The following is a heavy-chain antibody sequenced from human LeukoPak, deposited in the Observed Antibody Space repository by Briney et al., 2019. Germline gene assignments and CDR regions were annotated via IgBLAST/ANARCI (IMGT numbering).Heavy chain of an antibody. CDR2: IYHSGST. D-gene: IGHD4-17*01. CDR1: GYSISSGYY. CDR3: ARYSTVTTYDAFDT. J-gene: IGHJ3*02. Sequence: PSETLSLTCAVSGYSISSGYYWGWIRQPTGKGLEWIGSIYHSGSTYYNPSLKSRVTISVDTSKNQFSLKLSSVTAADTAVYYCARYSTVTTYDAFDTWGQGTMVTVSS. V-gene: IGHV4-38-2*01.